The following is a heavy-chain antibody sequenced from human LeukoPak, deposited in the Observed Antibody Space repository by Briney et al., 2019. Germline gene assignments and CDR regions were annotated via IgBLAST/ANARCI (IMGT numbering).Heavy chain of an antibody. V-gene: IGHV1-8*01. CDR2: MNPNSGNT. Sequence: GASVKVSCKASGCTFTSYDINWVRQATGQGREWMGWMNPNSGNTGYAQKFQGRVTMTRNTSISTAYMELSSLRSEDTAVYYCARGIRRYGSGSFYGMDVWGQGTTVTVSS. J-gene: IGHJ6*02. CDR3: ARGIRRYGSGSFYGMDV. D-gene: IGHD3-10*01. CDR1: GCTFTSYD.